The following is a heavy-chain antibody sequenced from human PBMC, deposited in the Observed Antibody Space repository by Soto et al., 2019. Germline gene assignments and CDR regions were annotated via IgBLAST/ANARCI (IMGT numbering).Heavy chain of an antibody. CDR3: ATYDYDSSGYYSSFDY. CDR2: FDPEDGET. CDR1: GYTLTELS. Sequence: VASVKVSCKVSGYTLTELSMHWVRQAPGKGLELMGGFDPEDGETIYAQKFQGRVTMTEDTSTDTAYMGLSSLRSEDTAVYYCATYDYDSSGYYSSFDYWGQGTLVTVS. J-gene: IGHJ4*02. V-gene: IGHV1-24*01. D-gene: IGHD3-22*01.